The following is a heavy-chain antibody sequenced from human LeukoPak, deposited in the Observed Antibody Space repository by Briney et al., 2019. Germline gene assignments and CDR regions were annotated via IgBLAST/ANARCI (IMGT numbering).Heavy chain of an antibody. CDR3: ARRRFGPGWFDP. V-gene: IGHV4-59*08. Sequence: PSETLSLTCTVSGGSISTYYWSWIRQPPGKGLEWIGYIYYSGSTNYNPSLKSRVTISVDASKNQFSLKLSSVTAADTAVYYCARRRFGPGWFDPWGQGTLVTVSS. J-gene: IGHJ5*02. CDR1: GGSISTYY. D-gene: IGHD3-10*01. CDR2: IYYSGST.